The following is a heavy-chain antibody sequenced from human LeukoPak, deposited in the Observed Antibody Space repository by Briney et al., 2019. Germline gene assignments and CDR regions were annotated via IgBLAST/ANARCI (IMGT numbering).Heavy chain of an antibody. CDR3: AATWQPEDLYDAFDI. Sequence: ASETLSLTCTVSGGSISSSSYYWGWIRQPPGKGLEWIGRIYTSGSTNYNPSLKSRVTISVDTSKNQFSLKLSSVTAADTAVYYCAATWQPEDLYDAFDIWGQGTMVTVSS. D-gene: IGHD3-16*01. CDR2: IYTSGST. J-gene: IGHJ3*02. CDR1: GGSISSSSYY. V-gene: IGHV4-39*07.